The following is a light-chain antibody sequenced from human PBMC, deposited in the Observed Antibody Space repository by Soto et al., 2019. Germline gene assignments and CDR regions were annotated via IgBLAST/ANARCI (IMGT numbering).Light chain of an antibody. V-gene: IGKV1-5*03. CDR2: KAS. J-gene: IGKJ1*01. CDR3: QQYNSYSSWT. Sequence: DIQMTQSPSTLSASVGDRVTITCRASQSISSWLAWYQQKPGKAPKLLIYKASSLESGVPSMFSGSGSGTEFTLTISSLQPDDFATYYCQQYNSYSSWTFGQGIKVEIK. CDR1: QSISSW.